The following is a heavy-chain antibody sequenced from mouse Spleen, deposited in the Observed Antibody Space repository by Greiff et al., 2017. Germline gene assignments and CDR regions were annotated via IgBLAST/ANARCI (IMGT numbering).Heavy chain of an antibody. V-gene: IGHV1-15*01. Sequence: QVHVKQSGAELVRPGASVTLSCKASGYTFTDYEMHWVKQTPVHGLEWIGAIDPETGGTAYNQKFKGKAILTADKSSSTAYMELRSLTSEDSAVYYCTRFRDGWYFDVWGAGTTVTVSS. J-gene: IGHJ1*01. D-gene: IGHD3-1*01. CDR3: TRFRDGWYFDV. CDR2: IDPETGGT. CDR1: GYTFTDYE.